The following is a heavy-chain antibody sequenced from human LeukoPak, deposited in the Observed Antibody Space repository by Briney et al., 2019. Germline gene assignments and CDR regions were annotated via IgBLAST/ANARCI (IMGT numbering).Heavy chain of an antibody. D-gene: IGHD1-26*01. V-gene: IGHV4-61*08. CDR1: GGSVGSAGYY. J-gene: IGHJ4*02. CDR3: ARTQSQSGSYRYYFGY. Sequence: SETLSLTCTVSGGSVGSAGYYWRWLRQPPGGGLEWSGYIYYIRNTNYNPSLKSRVTMSLDPSKHQFSLKLNSVTAADTAVYYCARTQSQSGSYRYYFGYWGQGTLVTVSS. CDR2: IYYIRNT.